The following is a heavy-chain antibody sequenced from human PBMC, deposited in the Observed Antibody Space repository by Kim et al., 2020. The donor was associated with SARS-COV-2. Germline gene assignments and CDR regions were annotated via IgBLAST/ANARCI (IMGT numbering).Heavy chain of an antibody. Sequence: GGSLRLSCAASGFTFSSYGMHWVRQAPGKGLEWVAVISYDGSNKYYADSVKGRFTISRDNSKNTLYLQMNSLRAEDTAVYYCAKDVYYYDSSGYTGGYWGQGTLVTVSS. CDR3: AKDVYYYDSSGYTGGY. V-gene: IGHV3-30*18. J-gene: IGHJ4*02. CDR1: GFTFSSYG. D-gene: IGHD3-22*01. CDR2: ISYDGSNK.